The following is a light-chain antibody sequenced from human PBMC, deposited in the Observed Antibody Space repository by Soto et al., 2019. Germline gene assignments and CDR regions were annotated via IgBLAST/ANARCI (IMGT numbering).Light chain of an antibody. V-gene: IGKV3-20*01. CDR3: QQYVTSPWA. J-gene: IGKJ1*01. CDR1: QSVNSSF. Sequence: EIVLTQSPGTLSLSPGERATLSCRASQSVNSSFLAWYQQKPGQAPRLLIYGASNRATGIPDRFSGSGSGTDFTLNISRLEPEDFAVYYCQQYVTSPWAFGQGTKVAIE. CDR2: GAS.